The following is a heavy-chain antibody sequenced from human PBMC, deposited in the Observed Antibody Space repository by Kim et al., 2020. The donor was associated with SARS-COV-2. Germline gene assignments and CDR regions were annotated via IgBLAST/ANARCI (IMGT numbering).Heavy chain of an antibody. CDR1: GYTFTGYY. J-gene: IGHJ5*02. CDR2: INPNSGVT. D-gene: IGHD2-15*01. CDR3: ARDGCSGGRCYDNWFDP. Sequence: ASVKVSCKASGYTFTGYYMHWVRQAPGQGLEWMGWINPNSGVTDYAQKFQGRVAMTRDTSISTAYMELSRLRSDDTAVYYCARDGCSGGRCYDNWFDPWGQGTLVTVSS. V-gene: IGHV1-2*02.